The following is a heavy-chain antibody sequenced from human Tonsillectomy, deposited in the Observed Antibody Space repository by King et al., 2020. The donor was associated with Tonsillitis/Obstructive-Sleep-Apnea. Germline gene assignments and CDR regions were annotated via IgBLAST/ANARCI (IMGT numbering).Heavy chain of an antibody. Sequence: VQLVESGAEVKKPGESLRISCKGSGYSFTSYWIDWVRQMPGKGLEWMGTIDPSDSYTNYSPSFQGHVTISADKSISTAYLQWSSLKASDTAINYCARRYFDGHYYYYMDVWGKGTTLTVSS. CDR3: ARRYFDGHYYYYMDV. D-gene: IGHD3-9*01. CDR1: GYSFTSYW. J-gene: IGHJ6*03. V-gene: IGHV5-10-1*01. CDR2: IDPSDSYT.